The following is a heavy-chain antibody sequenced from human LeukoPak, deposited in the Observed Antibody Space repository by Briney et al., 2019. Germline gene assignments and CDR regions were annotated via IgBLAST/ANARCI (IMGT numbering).Heavy chain of an antibody. V-gene: IGHV3-23*01. D-gene: IGHD5-18*01. CDR1: GFTFSSYA. J-gene: IGHJ4*02. CDR3: AIGQLWSPSH. CDR2: VGASGANT. Sequence: HPGGSLRLSCAASGFTFSSYAMSWVRQAPGKGLEWVSSVGASGANTFYADSVKGRFTISRDNSKNTLYLQMNSLRAEDTAVYYCAIGQLWSPSHWGQGALVTVSS.